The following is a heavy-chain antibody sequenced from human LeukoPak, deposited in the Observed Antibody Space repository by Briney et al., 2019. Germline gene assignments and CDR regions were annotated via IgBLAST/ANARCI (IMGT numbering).Heavy chain of an antibody. V-gene: IGHV1-69*04. CDR1: GGTFSSYA. J-gene: IGHJ4*02. Sequence: ASVKVSCKASGGTFSSYAISWVRQAPGQGLEWMGRIIPTLGIANYAQKFQGRVTITADKSTSTAYMELSSLRSEDTAVYYCASNSVVTAQYYFDYWGQGALVTVSS. CDR2: IIPTLGIA. CDR3: ASNSVVTAQYYFDY. D-gene: IGHD2-21*02.